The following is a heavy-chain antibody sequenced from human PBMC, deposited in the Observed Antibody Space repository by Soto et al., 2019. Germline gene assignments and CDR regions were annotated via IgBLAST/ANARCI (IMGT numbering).Heavy chain of an antibody. CDR1: GGSISSGGYY. CDR3: ARNGYCSSTSCYQYYYYGMDV. V-gene: IGHV4-31*03. J-gene: IGHJ6*02. D-gene: IGHD2-2*01. CDR2: IYYSGST. Sequence: QVQLQESGPGLVKPSQTLSLTCTVSGGSISSGGYYWSWIRQHPGKGLEWIGYIYYSGSTYYNPYLKSRVTISVDTSKNQFSLKLSSVTAADTAVYYCARNGYCSSTSCYQYYYYGMDVWGQGTTVTVSS.